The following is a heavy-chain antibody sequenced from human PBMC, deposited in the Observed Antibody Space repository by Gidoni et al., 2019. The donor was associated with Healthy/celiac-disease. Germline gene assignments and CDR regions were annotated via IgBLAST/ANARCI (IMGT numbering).Heavy chain of an antibody. V-gene: IGHV4-34*01. J-gene: IGHJ3*02. D-gene: IGHD6-19*01. CDR3: ARGGTQWLVKGDAFDI. Sequence: QVQLQQWGAGLLKPSETLSLTCAVYGGSFSGYYWSWIRQPPGKGLEWIGEINHSGSNNYNPSLKSRVNISVDTSKNQFPLELSFVTAADTGVYYCARGGTQWLVKGDAFDIWGQGTMVTVSS. CDR2: INHSGSN. CDR1: GGSFSGYY.